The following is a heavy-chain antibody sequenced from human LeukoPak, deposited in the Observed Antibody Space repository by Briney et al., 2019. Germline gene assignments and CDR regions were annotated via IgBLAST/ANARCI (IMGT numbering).Heavy chain of an antibody. J-gene: IGHJ4*02. CDR2: INHSGST. V-gene: IGHV4-34*01. CDR3: ARKDYSNRSYYFDY. CDR1: GGSFSGYY. D-gene: IGHD4-4*01. Sequence: PSETLSLTCAVYGGSFSGYYWSWIRQPPGKGLEWIGEINHSGSTNYNPSLKSRVTISVDTSKNQFSLKLSSVTAADTAVYYCARKDYSNRSYYFDYWGQGTLVTASS.